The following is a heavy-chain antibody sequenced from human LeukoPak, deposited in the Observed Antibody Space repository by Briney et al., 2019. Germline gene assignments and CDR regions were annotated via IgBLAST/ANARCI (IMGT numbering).Heavy chain of an antibody. V-gene: IGHV4-59*01. J-gene: IGHJ3*02. CDR2: IYYSGST. D-gene: IGHD2-21*02. CDR3: ARARVVTEKDAFDI. Sequence: SETLSLTCTVSGGSISSYYWSWIRQPPGKGLEWIGYIYYSGSTNYNPSLKSRVTISVDTSKNQFSLKLSSVTAADTAVYYCARARVVTEKDAFDIWGQGTMVTVSS. CDR1: GGSISSYY.